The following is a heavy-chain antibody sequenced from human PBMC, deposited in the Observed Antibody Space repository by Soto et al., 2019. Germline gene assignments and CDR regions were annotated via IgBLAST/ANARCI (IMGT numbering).Heavy chain of an antibody. J-gene: IGHJ6*02. V-gene: IGHV3-7*03. Sequence: GGSLRLSCAASGFTFSSYWMSWVRQAPGKGLEWVAHIKQDGSEKYYVDSAKGRFTISRDNAKNSLYLQMNSLRADDTAVYYCAIYHSYGGYYYYYYCMDVWGQGTTVTVSS. CDR1: GFTFSSYW. CDR3: AIYHSYGGYYYYYYCMDV. CDR2: IKQDGSEK. D-gene: IGHD5-18*01.